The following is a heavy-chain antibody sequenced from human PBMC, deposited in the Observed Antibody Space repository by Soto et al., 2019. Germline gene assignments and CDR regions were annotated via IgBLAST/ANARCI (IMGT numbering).Heavy chain of an antibody. CDR2: ISSSGSTI. V-gene: IGHV3-48*04. Sequence: VGSLRLSCTASGLTCISYSMSWVRQAPGKGLEWVSYISSSGSTIYYADSVKGRFTISRDNAKNSLYLQMNSLRAEDTAVYYCASLADSSDAFDIWGQGTMVTVSS. D-gene: IGHD3-22*01. CDR1: GLTCISYS. J-gene: IGHJ3*02. CDR3: ASLADSSDAFDI.